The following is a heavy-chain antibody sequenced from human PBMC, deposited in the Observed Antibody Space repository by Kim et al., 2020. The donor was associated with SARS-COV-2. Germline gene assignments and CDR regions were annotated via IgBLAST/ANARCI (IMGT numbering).Heavy chain of an antibody. CDR1: GGSFSGYY. V-gene: IGHV4-34*01. CDR2: INHSGST. D-gene: IGHD1-26*01. J-gene: IGHJ3*02. Sequence: SQTLSLTCAVYGGSFSGYYWSWIRQPPGKGLEWIGEINHSGSTNYNPSLKSRVTISVDTSKNQFSLKLSSVTAADTAVYYCASEARNSGSYSPYDAFDIWGQGTMVTVSS. CDR3: ASEARNSGSYSPYDAFDI.